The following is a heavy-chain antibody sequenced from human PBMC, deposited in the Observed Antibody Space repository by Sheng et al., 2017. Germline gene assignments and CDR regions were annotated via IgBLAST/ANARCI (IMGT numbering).Heavy chain of an antibody. CDR1: GFTFSSYA. J-gene: IGHJ5*02. D-gene: IGHD6-13*01. Sequence: EVQLLESGGGLVQPGGSLRLSCAASGFTFSSYAMSWVRQAPGKGLEWVSAISGSGGSTYYADSVKGRFTISRDNSKNTLYLQMNSLRAEDTAVYYCAKDRFGGAAAGNYNWFDPWGQGTLVTVSS. CDR2: ISGSGGST. CDR3: AKDRFGGAAAGNYNWFDP. V-gene: IGHV3-23*01.